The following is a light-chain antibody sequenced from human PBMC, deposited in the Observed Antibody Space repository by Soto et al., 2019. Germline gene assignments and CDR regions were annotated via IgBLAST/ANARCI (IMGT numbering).Light chain of an antibody. CDR1: QSISSW. CDR3: QEYNGDSGLT. J-gene: IGKJ4*01. V-gene: IGKV1-5*03. Sequence: DIQMTQSPSTLSASVGDGVTITCRASQSISSWLAWYQQKPGKAPKLLIYTASNLISGVPSRFSGSGSGTEFSLTISSLQPDDFATYYYQEYNGDSGLTFGGGTKVEIK. CDR2: TAS.